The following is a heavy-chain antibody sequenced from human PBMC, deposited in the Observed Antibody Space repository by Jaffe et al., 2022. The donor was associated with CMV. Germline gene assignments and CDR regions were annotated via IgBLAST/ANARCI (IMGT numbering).Heavy chain of an antibody. Sequence: QVQLQESGPGLVKPSETLSLTCTVSGGSVSSGSYYWSWIRQPPGKGLEWIGYIYYSGSTNYNPSLKSRVTISVDTSKNQFSLKLSSVTAADTAVYYCARFLPEYNWNYRGGGEHYGMDVWGQGTTVTVSS. V-gene: IGHV4-61*01. CDR1: GGSVSSGSYY. J-gene: IGHJ6*02. CDR2: IYYSGST. D-gene: IGHD1-7*01. CDR3: ARFLPEYNWNYRGGGEHYGMDV.